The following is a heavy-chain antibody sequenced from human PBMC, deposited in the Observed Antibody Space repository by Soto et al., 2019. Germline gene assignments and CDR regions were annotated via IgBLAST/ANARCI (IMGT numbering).Heavy chain of an antibody. CDR3: ARPSYYDFWSGYYPHSGNYYYMDV. D-gene: IGHD3-3*01. Sequence: SVKVSCKASGGTFSSYTISWVRQAPGQGLEWMGRIIPILGIANYAQKFQGRVTITADKSTSTAYMELSSLRSEDTAVYYCARPSYYDFWSGYYPHSGNYYYMDVWGKGTTVTVSS. J-gene: IGHJ6*03. CDR2: IIPILGIA. CDR1: GGTFSSYT. V-gene: IGHV1-69*02.